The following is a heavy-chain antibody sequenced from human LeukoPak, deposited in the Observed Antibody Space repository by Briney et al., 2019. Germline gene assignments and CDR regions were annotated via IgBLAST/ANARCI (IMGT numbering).Heavy chain of an antibody. D-gene: IGHD5-12*01. CDR1: GFTFSSYG. Sequence: GGSLRLSCAASGFTFSSYGIHWVRQAPGKGLEWVAVISYDGSNKYYADSVKGRFTISRDNSKNTLYLQMNSLRAEDTAVYYCAKSIPEWATAFDYWGQGTLVTVSS. CDR2: ISYDGSNK. CDR3: AKSIPEWATAFDY. J-gene: IGHJ4*02. V-gene: IGHV3-30*18.